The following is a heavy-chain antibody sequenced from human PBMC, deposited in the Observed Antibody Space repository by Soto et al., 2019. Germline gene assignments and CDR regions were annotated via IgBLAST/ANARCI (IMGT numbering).Heavy chain of an antibody. CDR1: GGFPISGGYY. V-gene: IGHV4-31*02. J-gene: IGHJ5*02. CDR2: IYYSGFT. Sequence: SEDLSHTWTVSGGFPISGGYYWSWIRQHPGKGLEWIGYIYYSGFTYYTPSLKSRVTMSVDTSKNQFSLKLSSVTAADMAVYYCARSVDPWGHGTLVTVS. CDR3: ARSVDP.